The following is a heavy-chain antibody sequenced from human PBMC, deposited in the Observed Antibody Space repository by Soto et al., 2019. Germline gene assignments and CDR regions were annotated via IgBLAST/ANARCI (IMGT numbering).Heavy chain of an antibody. J-gene: IGHJ6*02. CDR1: DNNFTYYG. CDR3: AVPGGTHFGMDV. V-gene: IGHV1-18*01. CDR2: ISGYNANT. Sequence: QAQLVQSGSEMKRPGASVKVSCRSFDNNFTYYGINWVRQAPGQGLEWLGWISGYNANTKEAQKFQDRVSMTADTSTRTAYLEVRSLTSDDPGVYFCAVPGGTHFGMDVWGQGTTVTVSS. D-gene: IGHD2-8*02.